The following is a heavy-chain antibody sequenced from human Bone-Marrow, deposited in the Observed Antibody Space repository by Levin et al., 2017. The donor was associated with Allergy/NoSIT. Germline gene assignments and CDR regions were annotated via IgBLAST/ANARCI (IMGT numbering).Heavy chain of an antibody. V-gene: IGHV4-59*01. CDR3: ARGGVLLYDSSGQGGDFDY. D-gene: IGHD3-22*01. CDR1: GGSISSYY. Sequence: SQTLSLTCTVSGGSISSYYWSWIRQPPGKGLEWIGYIYYSGSTNYNPSLKSRVTISVDTSKNQFSLKLSSVTAADTAVYYCARGGVLLYDSSGQGGDFDYWGQGTLVTVSS. J-gene: IGHJ4*02. CDR2: IYYSGST.